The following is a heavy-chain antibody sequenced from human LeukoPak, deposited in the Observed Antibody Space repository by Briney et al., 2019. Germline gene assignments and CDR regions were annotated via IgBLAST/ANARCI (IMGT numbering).Heavy chain of an antibody. Sequence: SETLSLTCTVSGGSVSSGSYYWSWIRQPPGKGLEWIGYIYYSGSTNYNPSLKSRVTISVDTSKNQFSLKLSSMTAADTAVYYCARAAADRFDPWGQGTLVTVSS. CDR2: IYYSGST. J-gene: IGHJ5*02. D-gene: IGHD6-13*01. V-gene: IGHV4-61*01. CDR3: ARAAADRFDP. CDR1: GGSVSSGSYY.